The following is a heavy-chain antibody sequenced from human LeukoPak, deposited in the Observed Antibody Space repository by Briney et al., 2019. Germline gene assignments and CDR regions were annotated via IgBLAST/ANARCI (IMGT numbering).Heavy chain of an antibody. V-gene: IGHV3-7*01. D-gene: IGHD3-3*01. Sequence: GGSLRLSCAASGFIFTNYFMSWVRQAPGEGLEWVAXXXHDGSEKYYVDSVRGRFTISRDNTMNSLYLQMSSLRAEDTAVYYCATDRGWRTSGYYLYYFEYWGQGTLVTYSS. CDR1: GFIFTNYF. J-gene: IGHJ4*02. CDR3: ATDRGWRTSGYYLYYFEY. CDR2: XXHDGSEK.